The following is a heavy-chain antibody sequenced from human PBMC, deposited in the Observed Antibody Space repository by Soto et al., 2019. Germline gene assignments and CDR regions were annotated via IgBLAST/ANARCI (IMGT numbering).Heavy chain of an antibody. J-gene: IGHJ6*02. Sequence: ASVKVSCKASGYTFTGYYMHWVRQAPGQGLEWMGWINPNSGGTNYAQKFQGWVTMTRDTSISTAYMELSRPRSDDTAVYYCARYYYGSGSYRYYYYGMDVWGQGTTVTVSS. V-gene: IGHV1-2*04. D-gene: IGHD3-10*01. CDR3: ARYYYGSGSYRYYYYGMDV. CDR1: GYTFTGYY. CDR2: INPNSGGT.